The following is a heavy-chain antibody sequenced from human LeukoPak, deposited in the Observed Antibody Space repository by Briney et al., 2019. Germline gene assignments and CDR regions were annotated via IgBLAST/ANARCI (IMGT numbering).Heavy chain of an antibody. CDR2: INTNTGNP. V-gene: IGHV7-4-1*02. D-gene: IGHD5-12*01. CDR1: GYTFTSYA. Sequence: GASVKVSCKASGYTFTSYAMNWVRQAPGQGLEWMGWINTNTGNPTYAQGFTGRFVFSLDTSVSTAYLQISSLKAEDTAVYYCARDRLVFARSGYGLDIWGQGTMVTVSS. J-gene: IGHJ3*02. CDR3: ARDRLVFARSGYGLDI.